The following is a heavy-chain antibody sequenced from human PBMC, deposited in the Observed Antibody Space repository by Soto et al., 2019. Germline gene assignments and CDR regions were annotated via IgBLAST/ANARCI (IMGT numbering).Heavy chain of an antibody. CDR3: TTNRMVGAVDY. J-gene: IGHJ4*02. CDR2: VSSDGSSI. Sequence: EVQLVESGGGLVQPGGSLRLSCAASGFTFSSYWMNWVRQAPGKGLVWVSRVSSDGSSINYADSVEGRFTISRDNAKNTLYLQMDSLRAEDTAVYYCTTNRMVGAVDYWGQGTLVTVSS. V-gene: IGHV3-74*01. D-gene: IGHD1-26*01. CDR1: GFTFSSYW.